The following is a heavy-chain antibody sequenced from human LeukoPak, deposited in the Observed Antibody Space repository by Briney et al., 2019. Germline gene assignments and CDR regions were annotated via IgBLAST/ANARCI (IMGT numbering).Heavy chain of an antibody. J-gene: IGHJ3*02. CDR2: IYHSGST. D-gene: IGHD3-10*01. V-gene: IGHV4-30-2*01. Sequence: SQTLSLTCAVSGGSISSGDYSWNWIRQPPGKGLEWIGYIYHSGSTYYNPSLKSRVTISIDTSKNQFSLNLTSVTAADTAVYFCARDKIVRAAHDAFDIWGQGTMVTVSS. CDR1: GGSISSGDYS. CDR3: ARDKIVRAAHDAFDI.